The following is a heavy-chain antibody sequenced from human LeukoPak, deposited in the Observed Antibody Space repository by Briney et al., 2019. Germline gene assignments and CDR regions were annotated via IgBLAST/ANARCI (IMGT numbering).Heavy chain of an antibody. CDR3: ARGVIGDRRYFDY. CDR1: GDSVSSNSAA. D-gene: IGHD7-27*01. CDR2: TYYRSKRYN. J-gene: IGHJ4*02. V-gene: IGHV6-1*01. Sequence: SQTLSLTCAISGDSVSSNSAAWSWIRQSPSRGLEWLGRTYYRSKRYNDYADSVKSRITINPDTSTNQFSLQLNSVTPEDTAVYYCARGVIGDRRYFDYWGQGNLVSVSS.